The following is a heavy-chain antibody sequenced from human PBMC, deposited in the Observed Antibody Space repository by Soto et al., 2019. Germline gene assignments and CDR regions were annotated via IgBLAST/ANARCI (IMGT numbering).Heavy chain of an antibody. CDR1: GFTFSSYA. D-gene: IGHD1-26*01. CDR3: ARDSGRYYYYYGMEV. CDR2: INSNGGST. Sequence: GGSLRLSCSASGFTFSSYAMHWVRQAPGKGLEYVSAINSNGGSTYYADSVKGRFTISRDNSKNTLYLQMNSLRAEDTAVYYCARDSGRYYYYYGMEVWGQGTTVTVSS. V-gene: IGHV3-64*04. J-gene: IGHJ6*02.